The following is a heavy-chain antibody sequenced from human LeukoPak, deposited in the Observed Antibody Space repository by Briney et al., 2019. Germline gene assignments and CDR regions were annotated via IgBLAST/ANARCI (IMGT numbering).Heavy chain of an antibody. J-gene: IGHJ6*02. CDR2: INHSGST. D-gene: IGHD2-2*01. Sequence: PSETLSLTCAVYGGSFSGYYWSWIRQPPGKGLEWIGEINHSGSTNYNPSLKSRVTISVDTSKNQFSPKLSSVTAADTAVYYCARGRVVVVPAATGTYYYYGMDVWGQGTTVTVSS. CDR3: ARGRVVVVPAATGTYYYYGMDV. CDR1: GGSFSGYY. V-gene: IGHV4-34*01.